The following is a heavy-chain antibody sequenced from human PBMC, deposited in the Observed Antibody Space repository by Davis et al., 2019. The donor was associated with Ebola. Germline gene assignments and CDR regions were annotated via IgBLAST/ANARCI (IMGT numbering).Heavy chain of an antibody. D-gene: IGHD1-1*01. CDR1: GFTFSTYW. J-gene: IGHJ4*02. CDR2: IKEDGSEK. Sequence: GESLKISCAASGFTFSTYWMSWVRQAPGKGLEWVANIKEDGSEKYYEDSVKGRFSISRDNAKNSLYLQMNSLRAEDTAVYYCARAQFPTTSDHWGQGTLVTVSS. V-gene: IGHV3-7*03. CDR3: ARAQFPTTSDH.